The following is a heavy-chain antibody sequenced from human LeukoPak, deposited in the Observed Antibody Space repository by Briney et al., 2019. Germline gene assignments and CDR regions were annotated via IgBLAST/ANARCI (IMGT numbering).Heavy chain of an antibody. D-gene: IGHD6-13*01. J-gene: IGHJ4*02. V-gene: IGHV3-48*03. CDR3: ARVGYSSSWYLDL. CDR1: GFTFSSYW. CDR2: ISSSGSTI. Sequence: GGSLRLSCAASGFTFSSYWMHWVRQAPGKGLEWVSYISSSGSTIYYADSVKGRFTISRDNAKNSLYLQMNSLGTEDTAVYYCARVGYSSSWYLDLWGQGTLVTVSS.